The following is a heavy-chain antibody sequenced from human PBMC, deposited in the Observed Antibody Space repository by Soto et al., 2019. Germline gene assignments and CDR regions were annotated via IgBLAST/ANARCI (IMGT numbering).Heavy chain of an antibody. V-gene: IGHV3-21*01. J-gene: IGHJ4*02. CDR2: ISSSSSYI. Sequence: GGSLRLSCAASGFTFSSYSMNWVRQAPGKGLEWVSSISSSSSYIYYADSVKGRFTISRDNAKNSLYLQMNSLRAEDTAVYYCARVVVGPDIVVVPAAIFYSDYWGQGTLVTVSS. CDR1: GFTFSSYS. D-gene: IGHD2-2*01. CDR3: ARVVVGPDIVVVPAAIFYSDY.